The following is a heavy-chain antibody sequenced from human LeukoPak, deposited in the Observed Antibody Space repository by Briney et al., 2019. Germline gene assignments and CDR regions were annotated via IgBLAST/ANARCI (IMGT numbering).Heavy chain of an antibody. D-gene: IGHD6-19*01. CDR3: ARGGSSGSFGGYYFDY. Sequence: SGTLSLTCAVSGGSISSSNWWSWVRPPPGKGLEWIGEIYHSGSTNYNPSLKSRVTISVDKSKNQFSLKLSSVTAADTAVYYCARGGSSGSFGGYYFDYWGQGTLVTVSS. CDR2: IYHSGST. V-gene: IGHV4-4*02. CDR1: GGSISSSNW. J-gene: IGHJ4*02.